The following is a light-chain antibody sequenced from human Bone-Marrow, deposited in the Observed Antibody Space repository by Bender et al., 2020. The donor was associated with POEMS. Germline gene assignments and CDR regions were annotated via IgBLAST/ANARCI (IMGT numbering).Light chain of an antibody. Sequence: SYELSQPPSVSVSPGQTASIACSGHNLGDKYASWYQQKPGQSPVLVIYEDNKRPSGIPERFSGSNSGNTATLTISGTQAMDEADYYCQAWDSSTVGFGGGTKLTVL. V-gene: IGLV3-1*01. J-gene: IGLJ2*01. CDR3: QAWDSSTVG. CDR1: NLGDKY. CDR2: EDN.